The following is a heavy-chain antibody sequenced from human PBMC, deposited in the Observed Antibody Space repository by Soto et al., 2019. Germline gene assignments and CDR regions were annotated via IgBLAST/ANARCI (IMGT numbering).Heavy chain of an antibody. Sequence: EVQLLESGGGLVQPGGSLRLSCAASGFTFSSYAMRWVLQAPGKGLEWVSAIIGSGGSTYYADSVKGRFTISRDNSKNTLYLQMNSLRAEDTAVYDGAYSSTPFDSWGQGTLVTVSS. CDR1: GFTFSSYA. CDR3: AYSSTPFDS. V-gene: IGHV3-23*01. J-gene: IGHJ4*02. D-gene: IGHD6-13*01. CDR2: IIGSGGST.